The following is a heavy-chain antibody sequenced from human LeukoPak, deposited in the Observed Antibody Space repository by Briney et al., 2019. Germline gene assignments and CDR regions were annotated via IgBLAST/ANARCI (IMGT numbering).Heavy chain of an antibody. CDR2: ISGNTGNT. CDR3: ARDNSGLEY. J-gene: IGHJ4*02. CDR1: GYTFINYH. V-gene: IGHV1-18*01. Sequence: ASVKVSCKASGYTFINYHISWVRQAPGQGLEWMGWISGNTGNTNYAQKLQGRVTMTTDTSTSTAYMELRSLRSDDTAVYYCARDNSGLEYWGQGTLATVSS.